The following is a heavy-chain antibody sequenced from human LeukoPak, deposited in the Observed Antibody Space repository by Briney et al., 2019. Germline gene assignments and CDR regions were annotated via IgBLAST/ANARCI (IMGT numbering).Heavy chain of an antibody. V-gene: IGHV3-64*01. CDR3: ARSGYYDSSGYFVSNGMDV. J-gene: IGHJ6*02. CDR1: GFTFSSYA. CDR2: IYGNGAGT. Sequence: GGSLRLSCAASGFTFSSYAMHWVRQAPGKGLEHVSGIYGNGAGTYYANDVKGRFTISRDNAKNSLYLQMNSLRAEDTAVYYCARSGYYDSSGYFVSNGMDVWGQGTTVTVSS. D-gene: IGHD3-22*01.